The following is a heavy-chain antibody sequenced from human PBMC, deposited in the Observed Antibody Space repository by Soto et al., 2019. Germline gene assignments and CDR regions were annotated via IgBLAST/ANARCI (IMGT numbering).Heavy chain of an antibody. Sequence: GGSLRLSCAASGFTFSSYAMHWVRQAPGKGLEWVAVISYDGSNKYYADSVKGRFTISRDNSKNTLHLQMNSLRAEDTAVYYCARGSRFYILSDTYYFDYWGQGTLVTVSS. V-gene: IGHV3-30-3*01. CDR3: ARGSRFYILSDTYYFDY. D-gene: IGHD3-9*01. J-gene: IGHJ4*02. CDR2: ISYDGSNK. CDR1: GFTFSSYA.